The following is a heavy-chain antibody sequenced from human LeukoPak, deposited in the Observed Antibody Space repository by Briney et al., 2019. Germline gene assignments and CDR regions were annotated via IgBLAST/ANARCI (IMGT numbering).Heavy chain of an antibody. CDR1: GYTFTSYG. J-gene: IGHJ6*03. Sequence: ASVKVSCKASGYTFTSYGISWVRQAPGQGLEWMGWISAYNGNTNYAQKLQGRVTMTTDTSTSTAYMELRSLRSDDTAVYYCAREQQQLVSSYYYYYMDVWGKGTTVTVSS. CDR2: ISAYNGNT. V-gene: IGHV1-18*01. D-gene: IGHD6-13*01. CDR3: AREQQQLVSSYYYYYMDV.